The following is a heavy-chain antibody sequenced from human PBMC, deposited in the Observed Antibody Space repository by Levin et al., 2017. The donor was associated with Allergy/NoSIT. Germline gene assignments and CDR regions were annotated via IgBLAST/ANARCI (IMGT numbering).Heavy chain of an antibody. D-gene: IGHD2-2*01. CDR2: INAGNGNT. V-gene: IGHV1-3*01. CDR3: ARDTIVVVPAAIDVEYYYMDV. J-gene: IGHJ6*03. CDR1: GYTFTSYA. Sequence: GESLKISCKASGYTFTSYAMHWVRQAPGQRLEWMGWINAGNGNTKYSQKFQGRVTITRDTSASTAYMELSSLRSEDTAVYYCARDTIVVVPAAIDVEYYYMDVWGKGTTVTVSS.